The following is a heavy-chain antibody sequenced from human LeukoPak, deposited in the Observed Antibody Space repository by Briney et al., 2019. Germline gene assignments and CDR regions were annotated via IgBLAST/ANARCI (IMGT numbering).Heavy chain of an antibody. V-gene: IGHV4-59*01. CDR2: IYYSGST. D-gene: IGHD5-18*01. CDR1: GGSLTSYY. CDR3: ARGVDTLSTIIGGSRYYYMDV. Sequence: SETLSLTCTVSGGSLTSYYWTWIRQPPGKGLEWIGYIYYSGSTNYNPSLKSRVTISLDTSKSQLSLKLTSVTAADTAVYYCARGVDTLSTIIGGSRYYYMDVWGKGTTVTVSS. J-gene: IGHJ6*03.